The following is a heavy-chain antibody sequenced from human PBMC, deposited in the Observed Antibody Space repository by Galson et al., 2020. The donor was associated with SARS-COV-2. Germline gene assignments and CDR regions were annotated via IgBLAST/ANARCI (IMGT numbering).Heavy chain of an antibody. CDR3: ARDYLESSSWRFDY. Sequence: ASVKVSCKASGYTFTGYYMHWVRQAPGQGLEWMGWINPNSGGTNYAQKFQGRVTMTRDTSISTAYMELSRLRSDDTAVYYCARDYLESSSWRFDYWGLGTLVTVSS. D-gene: IGHD6-13*01. CDR1: GYTFTGYY. J-gene: IGHJ4*02. V-gene: IGHV1-2*02. CDR2: INPNSGGT.